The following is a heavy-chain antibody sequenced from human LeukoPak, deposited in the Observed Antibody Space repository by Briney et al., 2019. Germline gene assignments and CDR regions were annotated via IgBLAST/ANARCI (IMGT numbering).Heavy chain of an antibody. CDR1: GFTFSSYA. D-gene: IGHD4-17*01. V-gene: IGHV3-66*01. CDR3: ARDRSTVTTWVDY. CDR2: IYSGGST. Sequence: GGSLRLSCAASGFTFSSYAMSWVRQAPGKGLEWVSVIYSGGSTYYADSVKGRFTISRDNLKNTLYLQMNSLRAEDAAVYYCARDRSTVTTWVDYWGQGTLVTVSS. J-gene: IGHJ4*02.